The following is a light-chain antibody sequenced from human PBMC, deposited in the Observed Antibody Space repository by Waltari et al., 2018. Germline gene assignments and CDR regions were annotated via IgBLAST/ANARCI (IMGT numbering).Light chain of an antibody. V-gene: IGKV3-15*01. Sequence: ETIMTQSPATLPVSPGESATLACRASKNIGNNLAWYQQTPGQAPRLLIYVTSSRSTGIPGRFVGAGSGTDFTLTISSLQSEDFGVYYCQQYNEWPYTFGQGTKVDLK. J-gene: IGKJ2*01. CDR3: QQYNEWPYT. CDR2: VTS. CDR1: KNIGNN.